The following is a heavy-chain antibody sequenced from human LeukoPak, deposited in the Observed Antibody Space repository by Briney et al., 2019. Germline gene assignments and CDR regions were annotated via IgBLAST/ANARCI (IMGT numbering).Heavy chain of an antibody. D-gene: IGHD2-2*01. J-gene: IGHJ4*02. CDR2: IIPIFGTA. V-gene: IGHV1-69*13. CDR1: GGTFSSYA. Sequence: EASVKVSCKASGGTFSSYAISWVRQAPGQGLEWMGGIIPIFGTANYAQKFQGRVTITADESTSTAYMELSSLRSEDTAVYYCAAVVPAVMGYFDYWGQGTLVTVSS. CDR3: AAVVPAVMGYFDY.